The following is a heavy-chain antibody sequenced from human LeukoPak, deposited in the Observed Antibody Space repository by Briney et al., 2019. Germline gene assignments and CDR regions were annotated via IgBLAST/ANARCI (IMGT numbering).Heavy chain of an antibody. CDR1: GFTFSSYS. V-gene: IGHV3-21*01. CDR2: ISSSSSYI. Sequence: PGGSLRLSCAASGFTFSSYSMNWVRQAPGKGLEWVSSISSSSSYIYYADSVKGRFTISRDNAKNSLYLQMNSLRAEDTAVYYCARGPRGISSTDDYWGQGTLVTVSS. CDR3: ARGPRGISSTDDY. D-gene: IGHD6-13*01. J-gene: IGHJ4*02.